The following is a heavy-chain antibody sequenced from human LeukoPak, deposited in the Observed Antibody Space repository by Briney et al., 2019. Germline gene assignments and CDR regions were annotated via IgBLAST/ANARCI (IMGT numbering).Heavy chain of an antibody. CDR2: INGRGIT. J-gene: IGHJ4*02. D-gene: IGHD4-17*01. CDR1: GFTFSSYT. V-gene: IGHV3-23*01. CDR3: AKERQTGDYFTSDY. Sequence: TGGSLRLSCTASGFTFSSYTMSWVRQAPGEGLEWLSAINGRGITYYAGSVKGRFTISRDNSENTSYLQMNSLTVDDTAVYFCAKERQTGDYFTSDYWGQGTLVTVSS.